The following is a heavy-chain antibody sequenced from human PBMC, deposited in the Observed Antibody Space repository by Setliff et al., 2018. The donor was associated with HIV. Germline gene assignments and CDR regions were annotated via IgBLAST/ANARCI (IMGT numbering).Heavy chain of an antibody. CDR3: ARTVPHSAAQDAFDI. D-gene: IGHD4-4*01. CDR1: GYSISTNEW. Sequence: SDTLSLTCAVSGYSISTNEWWGWIRQPPGKGLAWIGYISNSGKIYYDPSLNSRVTLSADTYKNQLSLKLTSVTAEDTGVYYCARTVPHSAAQDAFDIWGQGTVVTVSS. V-gene: IGHV4-28*05. CDR2: ISNSGKI. J-gene: IGHJ3*02.